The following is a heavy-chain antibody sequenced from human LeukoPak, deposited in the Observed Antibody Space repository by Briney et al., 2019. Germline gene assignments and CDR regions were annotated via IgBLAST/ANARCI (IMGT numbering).Heavy chain of an antibody. CDR2: INPNSGGT. D-gene: IGHD1-20*01. V-gene: IGHV1-2*02. CDR1: GYTFTGYY. Sequence: GASVKVSCKASGYTFTGYYMHWVRQAPGQGLEWMGWINPNSGGTNYAQKFQGRVTTTRDTSISTAYMELSRLRSDDTAVYYCARGLTGTTLYYFDYWGQGTLVTVSS. CDR3: ARGLTGTTLYYFDY. J-gene: IGHJ4*02.